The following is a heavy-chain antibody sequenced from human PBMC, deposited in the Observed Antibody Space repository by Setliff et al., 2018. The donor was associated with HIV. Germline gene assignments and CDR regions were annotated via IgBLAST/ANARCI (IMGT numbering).Heavy chain of an antibody. CDR2: ISSSGRTI. J-gene: IGHJ4*02. D-gene: IGHD1-20*01. CDR1: GFTFNYAW. V-gene: IGHV3-11*01. Sequence: GGSLRLSCAASGFTFNYAWMGWVRQAPGKGLEWISYISSSGRTIYYADSVKGRFTVSRDNAENSLFLQMDGLRAEDTAIYYCASGIDPYTSTWVDSWGQGTLVTVSS. CDR3: ASGIDPYTSTWVDS.